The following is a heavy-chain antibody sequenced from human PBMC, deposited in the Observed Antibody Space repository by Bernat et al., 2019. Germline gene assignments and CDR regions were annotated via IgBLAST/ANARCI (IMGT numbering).Heavy chain of an antibody. CDR3: ARGRVARTIYYYYMDV. J-gene: IGHJ6*03. CDR2: INHSGST. D-gene: IGHD5-12*01. CDR1: GGSFSGYY. V-gene: IGHV4-34*01. Sequence: QVQLQQWGAGLLKPSETLSLTCAVYGGSFSGYYWSWIRQPPGKGLEWIGEINHSGSTNYNPSLKSRVTISVDTSKNQFSLKLSYVTAADTAVYYCARGRVARTIYYYYMDVWGKGTTVTVSS.